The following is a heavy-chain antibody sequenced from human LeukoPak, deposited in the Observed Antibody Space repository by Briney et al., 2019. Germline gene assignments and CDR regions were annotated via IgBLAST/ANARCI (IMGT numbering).Heavy chain of an antibody. V-gene: IGHV4-39*01. Sequence: PSETLSLTCNVSGASINSILYYWGWIRQPPGKGLEWIGNIFHDGSTYFNPSLKSRVSLSVDTSKRDFSLKLTSVTAADTSVYYCARHVLSNRSFDTWGQGTLVSVSS. D-gene: IGHD4/OR15-4a*01. CDR1: GASINSILYY. CDR2: IFHDGST. J-gene: IGHJ5*02. CDR3: ARHVLSNRSFDT.